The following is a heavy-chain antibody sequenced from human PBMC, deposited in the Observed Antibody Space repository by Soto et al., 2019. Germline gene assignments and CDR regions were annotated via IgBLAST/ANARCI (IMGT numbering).Heavy chain of an antibody. V-gene: IGHV3-23*01. D-gene: IGHD2-2*01. CDR1: GFTFSSYA. J-gene: IGHJ3*02. CDR3: AKALMIWEYQLLLDAFDI. Sequence: GGSLRLSCAASGFTFSSYAMSWVRQAPGKGLEWVSAISGSGGSTYYADSVKGRFTISRDNSKNPLYLQMNSLRAEDTAVYYCAKALMIWEYQLLLDAFDIWGQGTMVTVSS. CDR2: ISGSGGST.